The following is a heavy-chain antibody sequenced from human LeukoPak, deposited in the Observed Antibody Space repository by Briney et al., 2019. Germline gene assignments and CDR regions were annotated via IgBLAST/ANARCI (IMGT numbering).Heavy chain of an antibody. V-gene: IGHV1-69*13. CDR3: ARDVYDFWSGYGDDVFDI. CDR2: IIPIFGTA. CDR1: GYTFTSYG. J-gene: IGHJ3*02. Sequence: GASVKVSCKASGYTFTSYGISWVRQAPGQGLEWMGGIIPIFGTANYAQKFQGRVTITADESTSTAYMELSSLRSEDTAVYYCARDVYDFWSGYGDDVFDIWGQGTMVTVSS. D-gene: IGHD3-3*01.